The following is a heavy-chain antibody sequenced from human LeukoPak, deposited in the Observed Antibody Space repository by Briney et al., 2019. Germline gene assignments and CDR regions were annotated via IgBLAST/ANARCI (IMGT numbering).Heavy chain of an antibody. CDR1: GFTFSSYS. CDR3: ARVEYYGSGSYYGTGKY. Sequence: GGSLRLSCAASGFTFSSYSMNWVRQAPGKGLEWVSSISGSSSYIYYADSVKGRFTISRDNAKNSLYLQMNSLRAEDTAVYYCARVEYYGSGSYYGTGKYWGQGTLVTVSS. CDR2: ISGSSSYI. J-gene: IGHJ4*02. D-gene: IGHD3-10*01. V-gene: IGHV3-21*01.